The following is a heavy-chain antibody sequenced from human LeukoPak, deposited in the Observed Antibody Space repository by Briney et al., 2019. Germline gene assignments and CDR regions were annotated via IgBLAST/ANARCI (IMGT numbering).Heavy chain of an antibody. Sequence: GGSLRLSCSGSGFTFSSYAMHWVRQAPGKGLEYVSAISSNGGSTYYADSVKGRFTISRDNSKNTLYLQVNSLRAEDTAVYYCAKGGKWDVTPFDYWGQGTLVTVSS. CDR2: ISSNGGST. J-gene: IGHJ4*02. CDR3: AKGGKWDVTPFDY. V-gene: IGHV3-64*04. D-gene: IGHD1-26*01. CDR1: GFTFSSYA.